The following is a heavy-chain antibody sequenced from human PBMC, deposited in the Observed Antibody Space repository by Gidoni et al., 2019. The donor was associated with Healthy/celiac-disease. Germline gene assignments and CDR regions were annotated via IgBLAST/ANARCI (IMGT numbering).Heavy chain of an antibody. CDR3: ARERIAARDAFDI. J-gene: IGHJ3*02. CDR1: GYTFTGYY. Sequence: QVQLVQSGAEVTKPGASVTVSCKASGYTFTGYYMHWVRQAPGQGLEWMGWINPNSGGTNYAQKFQGRVTMTRDTSISTAYMELSRLRSDDTAVYYCARERIAARDAFDIWSQGTMVTVSS. CDR2: INPNSGGT. D-gene: IGHD6-6*01. V-gene: IGHV1-2*02.